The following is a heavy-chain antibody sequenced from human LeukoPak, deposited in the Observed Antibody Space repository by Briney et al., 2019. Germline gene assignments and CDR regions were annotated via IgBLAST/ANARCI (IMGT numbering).Heavy chain of an antibody. J-gene: IGHJ5*02. CDR2: IYYSGST. V-gene: IGHV4-39*07. CDR1: GGSISSSSYY. Sequence: SETLSLTCTVSGGSISSSSYYWGWIRQPPGKGLEWIGSIYYSGSTYYNPSLKSRVTISVDTSKNQFSLKLSSVTAADTAVYYCARGGMRHSSSWYWFGPWGQGTLVTVSS. CDR3: ARGGMRHSSSWYWFGP. D-gene: IGHD6-13*01.